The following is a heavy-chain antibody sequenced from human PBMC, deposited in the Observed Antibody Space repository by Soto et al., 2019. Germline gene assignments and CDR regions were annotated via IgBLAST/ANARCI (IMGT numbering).Heavy chain of an antibody. CDR3: ARAWHYYYYGLDV. V-gene: IGHV4-30-4*01. CDR2: IYHGGTT. J-gene: IGHJ6*02. Sequence: SETLSLTCTVSGASISSGDYYWSWIRQSPGKGLEYIGYIYHGGTTYYNPSLKSRVIMSLDTSKNQFSLKLNSVTAADTAVYYCARAWHYYYYGLDVWGQGTTVTVS. D-gene: IGHD5-12*01. CDR1: GASISSGDYY.